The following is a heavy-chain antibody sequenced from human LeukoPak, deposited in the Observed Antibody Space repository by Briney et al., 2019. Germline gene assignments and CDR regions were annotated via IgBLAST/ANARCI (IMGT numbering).Heavy chain of an antibody. V-gene: IGHV3-48*03. CDR2: ISSSGSTM. J-gene: IGHJ3*02. Sequence: PGGSLRLSCAASGFTFSSYEMNWVRQAPGKGLEWVSYISSSGSTMYYADSVKGRFTISRDNAKNSLYLQMNSLRAEDTAVYYCARGGTVNAFDIWGQGTMVTVSS. CDR3: ARGGTVNAFDI. CDR1: GFTFSSYE.